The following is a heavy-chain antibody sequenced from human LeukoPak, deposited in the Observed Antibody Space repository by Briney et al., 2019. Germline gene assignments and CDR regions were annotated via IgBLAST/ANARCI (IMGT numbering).Heavy chain of an antibody. D-gene: IGHD1-26*01. CDR1: GFTFSRYW. CDR2: INSDGSST. J-gene: IGHJ3*02. Sequence: GGSLRLSCAASGFTFSRYWMHWVRQAPGKGLVWVSRINSDGSSTSYADSVKGRFTISRDNAKNTLYLQINSLRAEGTAVYYCATQLVGTTFGAFDIWGQGTMVTVSS. V-gene: IGHV3-74*01. CDR3: ATQLVGTTFGAFDI.